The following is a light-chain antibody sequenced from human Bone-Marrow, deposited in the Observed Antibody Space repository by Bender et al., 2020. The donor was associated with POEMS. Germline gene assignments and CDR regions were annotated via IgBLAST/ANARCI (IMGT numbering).Light chain of an antibody. Sequence: SYELTQPPSVSVSPGQTASITCSGDKLGNKYTYWYQQKPGQSPVLVLYQNSKRPSGIPERFSGSNSGNTATLTISGTQTMDEADYYCQAWDRGTVVFGGGTKLTVL. CDR1: KLGNKY. J-gene: IGLJ2*01. CDR2: QNS. V-gene: IGLV3-1*01. CDR3: QAWDRGTVV.